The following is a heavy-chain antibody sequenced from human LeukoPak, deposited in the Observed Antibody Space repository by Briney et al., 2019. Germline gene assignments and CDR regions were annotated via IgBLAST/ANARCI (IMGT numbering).Heavy chain of an antibody. CDR3: ARDDEFVISGRHYDRLDC. Sequence: GGSLRLSCAASGFTFSSYYMIWVRQTPGKGPEWVANINQDGSVTHYVDSVRGRFTISRDNDRNSLYLQMNSLRAEDTAVYYCARDDEFVISGRHYDRLDCWGQGTLVIASS. J-gene: IGHJ4*02. CDR2: INQDGSVT. D-gene: IGHD3-10*01. V-gene: IGHV3-7*01. CDR1: GFTFSSYY.